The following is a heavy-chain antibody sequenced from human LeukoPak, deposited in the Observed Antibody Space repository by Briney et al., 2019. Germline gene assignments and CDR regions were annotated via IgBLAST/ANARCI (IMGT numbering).Heavy chain of an antibody. V-gene: IGHV3-30*18. D-gene: IGHD3-10*02. CDR3: AELGITMIGGV. J-gene: IGHJ6*04. Sequence: PGRSLRLSCAASGFTFSSYGMNWVRQAPGKGLEWVAVISYDGSNKYYADSVKGRFTISRDNAKNSLYLQMNSLRAEDTAVYYCAELGITMIGGVWGKGTTVTISS. CDR1: GFTFSSYG. CDR2: ISYDGSNK.